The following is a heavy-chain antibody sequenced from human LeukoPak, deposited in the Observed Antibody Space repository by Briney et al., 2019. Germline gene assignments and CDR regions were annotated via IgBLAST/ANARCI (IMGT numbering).Heavy chain of an antibody. CDR2: IYPGDSAT. V-gene: IGHV5-51*01. CDR1: GYSFTSYW. J-gene: IGHJ5*02. CDR3: ARSDYGDYVGWFDP. D-gene: IGHD4-17*01. Sequence: GESLEISCQGSGYSFTSYWIGWVRQMPGKGLDGMGIIYPGDSATRYSPSFQGQVTISADKSISTAYLQWSSLKASDTAMYYCARSDYGDYVGWFDPWGQGTLVTVSS.